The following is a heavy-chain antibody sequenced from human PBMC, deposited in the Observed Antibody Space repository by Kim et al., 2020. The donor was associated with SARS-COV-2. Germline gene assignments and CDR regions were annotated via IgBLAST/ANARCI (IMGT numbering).Heavy chain of an antibody. J-gene: IGHJ4*02. V-gene: IGHV1-3*04. D-gene: IGHD1-1*01. CDR1: GYTFTSYA. Sequence: ASVKVSCKASGYTFTSYALHWVRQAPGQRPEWMGWINTGNTKRRYSPKFQGRLTFTRDTSATTVYMVLTSLTSEDTAIYYCAGDPLTLTGTRAFGFWGQGSLGAVSS. CDR2: INTGNTKR. CDR3: AGDPLTLTGTRAFGF.